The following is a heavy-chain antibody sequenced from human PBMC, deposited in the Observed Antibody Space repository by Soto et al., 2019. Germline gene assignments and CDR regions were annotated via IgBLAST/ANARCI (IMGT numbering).Heavy chain of an antibody. CDR3: ARAPPSTMTRPEYFQH. CDR1: GGSISSGDYY. CDR2: MYNSGST. D-gene: IGHD4-17*01. J-gene: IGHJ1*01. V-gene: IGHV4-30-4*01. Sequence: SETLSLTCTVSGGSISSGDYYWSWIRQPPGKGLEWIGYMYNSGSTDYNPSLKSRVTISVDTSKNQFSLKLSSVTAADTAVYYCARAPPSTMTRPEYFQHWGQGTLVTVSS.